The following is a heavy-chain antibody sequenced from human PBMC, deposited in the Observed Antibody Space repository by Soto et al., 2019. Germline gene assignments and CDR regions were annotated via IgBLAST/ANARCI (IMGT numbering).Heavy chain of an antibody. V-gene: IGHV4-31*03. CDR2: IYYSGST. CDR1: GGSISSGGYY. D-gene: IGHD3-22*01. Sequence: QVQLQESGPGLVKPSQTLSLTCTVSGGSISSGGYYWSWIRQHPGKGLEWMGYIYYSGSTYYNPSLKIRVTISVDTSKNQFSLKLSSVTAADTAVYYCARVRGYYDSSGYPHYFDYWGQGTLVTVSS. CDR3: ARVRGYYDSSGYPHYFDY. J-gene: IGHJ4*02.